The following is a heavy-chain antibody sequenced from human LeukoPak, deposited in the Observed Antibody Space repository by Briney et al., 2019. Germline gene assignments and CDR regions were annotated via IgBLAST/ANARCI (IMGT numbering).Heavy chain of an antibody. CDR3: ARAHTSTSWYAAHY. J-gene: IGHJ4*02. CDR2: ISGSGGST. CDR1: GFTFSSYA. V-gene: IGHV3-23*01. Sequence: GGSLRLSCAASGFTFSSYAMSWVRQAPGKGLEWVSAISGSGGSTYYADSVKGRFTISRDNSKNTLYLQIHSLRAEDTALYYCARAHTSTSWYAAHYWGQGTLVTVSS. D-gene: IGHD2-2*01.